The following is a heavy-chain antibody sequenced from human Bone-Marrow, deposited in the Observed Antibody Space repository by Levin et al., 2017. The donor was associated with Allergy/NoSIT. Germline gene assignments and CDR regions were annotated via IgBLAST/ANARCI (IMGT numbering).Heavy chain of an antibody. CDR3: ARDNKGYPLWYFDY. D-gene: IGHD6-13*01. CDR2: ISYDGSNK. V-gene: IGHV3-30*04. J-gene: IGHJ4*02. Sequence: GGSLRLSCAASGFTFSSYAMHWVRQAPGKGLEWVAVISYDGSNKYYADSVKGRFTISRDNSKNTLYLQMNSLRAEDTAVYYCARDNKGYPLWYFDYWGQGTLVTVSS. CDR1: GFTFSSYA.